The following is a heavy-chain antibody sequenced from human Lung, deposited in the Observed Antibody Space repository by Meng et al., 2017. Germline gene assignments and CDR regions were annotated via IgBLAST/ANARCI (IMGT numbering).Heavy chain of an antibody. V-gene: IGHV4-34*01. CDR3: ARDRSSSWYFAEYYFDY. D-gene: IGHD6-13*01. CDR2: INHSGST. Sequence: QVQLQQWGAGLLKPSETLSLPCAVYGGSFSGYYWSWIRQPPGKGLEWIGEINHSGSTNYNPSLKSRVTISVDTSKNQFSLKLSSVTAADTAVYYCARDRSSSWYFAEYYFDYWGQGTLVTVSS. J-gene: IGHJ4*02. CDR1: GGSFSGYY.